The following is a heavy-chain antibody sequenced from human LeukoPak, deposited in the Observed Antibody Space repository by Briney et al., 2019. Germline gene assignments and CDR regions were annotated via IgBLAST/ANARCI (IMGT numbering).Heavy chain of an antibody. D-gene: IGHD3-10*01. CDR1: GFTFNNAW. Sequence: PGGSLRLSCAASGFTFNNAWMSWVRQAPGKGLEWVGRIKSKTDGGTIDYAAPVKGRFTISRDDSKDTLYLQMNSLKIEDTAIYYCTTLHYYGSGSYFPPYYWGQGTLVTVSS. J-gene: IGHJ4*02. CDR2: IKSKTDGGTI. CDR3: TTLHYYGSGSYFPPYY. V-gene: IGHV3-15*01.